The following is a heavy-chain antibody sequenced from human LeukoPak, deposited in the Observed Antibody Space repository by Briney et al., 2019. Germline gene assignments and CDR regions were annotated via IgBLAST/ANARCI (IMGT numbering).Heavy chain of an antibody. CDR3: ARVSGSYDYFDY. V-gene: IGHV4-59*02. CDR1: GGSVSGHY. Sequence: SETLSLTCAVSGGSVSGHYWSWIRQPPGKGLEWIGYIHYSGTTNYNPSLKSRVTISVDTSKNHFSLKLTSMTAADTAVFYCARVSGSYDYFDYWGQGTLVTVSS. J-gene: IGHJ4*02. D-gene: IGHD1-26*01. CDR2: IHYSGTT.